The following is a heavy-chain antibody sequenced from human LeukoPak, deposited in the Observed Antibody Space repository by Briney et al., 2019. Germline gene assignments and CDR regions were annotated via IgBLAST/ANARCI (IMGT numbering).Heavy chain of an antibody. CDR1: GFTFSDYS. Sequence: GGSLRLSCAASGFTFSDYSMNWVRQAPGKGLEWVSAISGSGGSTYYADSVKGRFTISRDNSKNTLYLQMNSLRAEDTAVYYCAKPIVVVITNDAFDIWGQGTMVTVSS. CDR2: ISGSGGST. V-gene: IGHV3-23*01. D-gene: IGHD3-22*01. J-gene: IGHJ3*02. CDR3: AKPIVVVITNDAFDI.